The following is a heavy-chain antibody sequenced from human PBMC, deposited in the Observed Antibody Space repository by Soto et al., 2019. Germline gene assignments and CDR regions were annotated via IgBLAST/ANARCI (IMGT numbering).Heavy chain of an antibody. D-gene: IGHD3-22*01. CDR2: VSAYNGNT. V-gene: IGHV1-18*04. Sequence: ASVKVSCKASGYTFTNYGVTWVRQAPGQGLEWMGWVSAYNGNTNYAETFQGRVTMTTDTSTSTGYMELRSLTSDDTAVYFCARVEDYFDSSGYAHWGQGTLVTV. CDR1: GYTFTNYG. CDR3: ARVEDYFDSSGYAH. J-gene: IGHJ4*02.